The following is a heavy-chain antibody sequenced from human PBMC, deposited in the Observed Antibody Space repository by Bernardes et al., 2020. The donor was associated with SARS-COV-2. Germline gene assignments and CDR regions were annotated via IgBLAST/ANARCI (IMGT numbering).Heavy chain of an antibody. V-gene: IGHV3-21*01. CDR2: ISTTRSYI. CDR3: AKKTWFDY. CDR1: GFSFTSYS. Sequence: ESLRLSCAASGFSFTSYSMNWVRQAPGKGLEWVSSISTTRSYIYYADSVKGRFTISRDNAKNSLYLQMDSLRVEDTAIYYCAKKTWFDYWGQGTLVTVSS. J-gene: IGHJ4*02.